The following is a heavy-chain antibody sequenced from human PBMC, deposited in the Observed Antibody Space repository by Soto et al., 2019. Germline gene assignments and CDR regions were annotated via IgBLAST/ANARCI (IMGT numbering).Heavy chain of an antibody. CDR1: GGSISSYY. D-gene: IGHD3-10*01. J-gene: IGHJ6*02. Sequence: PSETLSLTCTDSGGSISSYYWSWIRQPSGKGLEWIVRIYTSGSTNYNPSLKSRFTMSVDTSKNQFSLKLSSVTAAEAAVYYCTRDIGEWLLDYYYYYGMDVWGQGTTGTVSS. CDR2: IYTSGST. V-gene: IGHV4-4*07. CDR3: TRDIGEWLLDYYYYYGMDV.